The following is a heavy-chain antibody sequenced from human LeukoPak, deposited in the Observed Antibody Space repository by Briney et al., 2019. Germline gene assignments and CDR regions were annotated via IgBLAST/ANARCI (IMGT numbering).Heavy chain of an antibody. CDR2: INTDGTVT. D-gene: IGHD6-19*01. CDR3: ATKQWLAPPPDS. CDR1: GFTFSKYW. V-gene: IGHV3-74*01. Sequence: GGSLRLSCAASGFTFSKYWMLWVRQAPGKGLGSVSRINTDGTVTTYADSVKGRFTVSRDNADNTMFLQMNSVRDADTAVYYCATKQWLAPPPDSWGQGTPVTVSS. J-gene: IGHJ4*02.